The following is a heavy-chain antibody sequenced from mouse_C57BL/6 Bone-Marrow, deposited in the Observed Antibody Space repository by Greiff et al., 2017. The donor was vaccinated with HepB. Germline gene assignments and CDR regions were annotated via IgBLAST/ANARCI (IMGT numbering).Heavy chain of an antibody. CDR3: ARETTAVVARYYAMDY. CDR1: GYTFTDYY. D-gene: IGHD1-1*01. J-gene: IGHJ4*01. Sequence: VQLQQSGPELVKPGASVKISCKASGYTFTDYYMNWVKQSHGKSLEWIGDINPNNGGTSYNQKFKGKATLTVDKSPSTAYMELRSLTSEDSAVYYCARETTAVVARYYAMDYWGQGTSVTVSS. CDR2: INPNNGGT. V-gene: IGHV1-26*01.